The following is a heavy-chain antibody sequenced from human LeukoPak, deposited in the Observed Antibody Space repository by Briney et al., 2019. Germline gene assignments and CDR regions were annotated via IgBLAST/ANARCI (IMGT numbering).Heavy chain of an antibody. Sequence: PGGSLRLSCAASGFTFSSYSMNWVRQAPRKGLEWVSYISSSSNTIYYADSVKGRFTISRDNAKNTLYLQMNSLRAEDTAVYYCAREGGYSSSGWGQGTLVTVSS. V-gene: IGHV3-48*04. CDR3: AREGGYSSSG. J-gene: IGHJ4*02. CDR1: GFTFSSYS. D-gene: IGHD6-6*01. CDR2: ISSSSNTI.